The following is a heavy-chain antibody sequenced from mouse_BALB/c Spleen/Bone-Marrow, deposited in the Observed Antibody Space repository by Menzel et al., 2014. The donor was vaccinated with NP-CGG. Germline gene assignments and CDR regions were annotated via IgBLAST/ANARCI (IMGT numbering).Heavy chain of an antibody. J-gene: IGHJ3*01. Sequence: AAEGVDFSRYWMTWVRQAPGKGLEWIGEINPDSSTINYTPSLKDKFIISRDNAKNTLYLQMSKVRSEDTALYYCAKNYYYGYVAYWGQGTLVNVSA. D-gene: IGHD1-2*01. CDR3: AKNYYYGYVAY. CDR2: INPDSSTI. CDR1: GVDFSRYW. V-gene: IGHV4-1*02.